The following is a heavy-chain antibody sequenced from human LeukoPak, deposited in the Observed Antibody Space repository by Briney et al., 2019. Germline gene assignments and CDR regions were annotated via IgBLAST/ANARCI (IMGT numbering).Heavy chain of an antibody. CDR1: GGSISIYY. D-gene: IGHD3-3*01. Sequence: SETLSLTCTVSGGSISIYYGSWIRHPPGKGLEWIGYIYYSGSTNYNPSLKSRVTISVDTSKNQFSLKLSSVTAADTAVYYCARGYYDFWSGYSDHFDYWGQGTLVTVSS. CDR2: IYYSGST. J-gene: IGHJ4*02. V-gene: IGHV4-59*01. CDR3: ARGYYDFWSGYSDHFDY.